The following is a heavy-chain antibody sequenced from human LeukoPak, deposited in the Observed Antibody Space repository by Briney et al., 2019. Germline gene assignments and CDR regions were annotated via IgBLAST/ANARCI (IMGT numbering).Heavy chain of an antibody. CDR1: GFTFSSYS. D-gene: IGHD3-22*01. CDR3: ARDSYESRGYFDY. V-gene: IGHV3-21*01. Sequence: GVSLTLFCAACGFTFSSYSMNGVRQAPGRGREWVTSISSSSSNIYYADSVKGRFTISRDNAKNSLYLQMNSLRAEDTPVYYCARDSYESRGYFDYWGQGALVTVSS. J-gene: IGHJ4*02. CDR2: ISSSSSNI.